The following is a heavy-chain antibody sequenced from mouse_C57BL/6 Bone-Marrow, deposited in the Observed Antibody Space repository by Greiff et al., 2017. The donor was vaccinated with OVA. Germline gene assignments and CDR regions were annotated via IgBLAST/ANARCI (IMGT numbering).Heavy chain of an antibody. CDR2: ISSGGDYI. V-gene: IGHV5-9-1*02. CDR3: TRAYVWFAY. Sequence: EVQGVESGEGLVKPGGSLKLSCAASGFTFSSYAMSWVSQTPEKRLEWVAYISSGGDYIYYADTVKGRFTISRDNARHTLYLQMSSLKSEDTAMYYCTRAYVWFAYWGQGTLVTVSA. J-gene: IGHJ3*01. CDR1: GFTFSSYA. D-gene: IGHD2-12*01.